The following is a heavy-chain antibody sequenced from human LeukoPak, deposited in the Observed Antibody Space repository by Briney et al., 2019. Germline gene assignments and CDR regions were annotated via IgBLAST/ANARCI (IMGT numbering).Heavy chain of an antibody. CDR3: ARAINTYYDFWSGYYPDY. D-gene: IGHD3-3*01. CDR1: GFTFSSYA. J-gene: IGHJ4*02. Sequence: PGGSLRLSCAASGFTFSSYAMSWVRQAPGKGLEWVSAISGSGGSTYYADSVKGRFTISRDNSKNTLYLQMNSLRAEDTAVYYCARAINTYYDFWSGYYPDYWGQGTLVTVSS. CDR2: ISGSGGST. V-gene: IGHV3-23*01.